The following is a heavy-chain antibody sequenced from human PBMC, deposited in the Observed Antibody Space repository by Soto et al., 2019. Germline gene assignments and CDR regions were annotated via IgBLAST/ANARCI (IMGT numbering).Heavy chain of an antibody. CDR3: ARDLGEGYCSGGSCYTPGAFDI. J-gene: IGHJ3*02. CDR2: INPNSGGT. Sequence: ASVKVSCNASGYTFTGYYMHLVRQAPGQGLEWMGWINPNSGGTNYAQKFQGWVTMTRDTSISTAYMELSRLRSDDTAVYYCARDLGEGYCSGGSCYTPGAFDIWGQGTMVTVSS. D-gene: IGHD2-15*01. V-gene: IGHV1-2*04. CDR1: GYTFTGYY.